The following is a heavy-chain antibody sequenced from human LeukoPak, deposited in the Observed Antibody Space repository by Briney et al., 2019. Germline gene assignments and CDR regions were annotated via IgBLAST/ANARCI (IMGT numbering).Heavy chain of an antibody. J-gene: IGHJ4*02. D-gene: IGHD3-22*01. Sequence: ASVKVSCKASGYTFTSYGISWVRQAPGQGLEWMGWISAYNGNTNYAQKLQSRVTMTTDTSTSTAYMELRSLRSDDTAVYYCARGDYYDSSGYYRFDYWGQGTLVTVSS. V-gene: IGHV1-18*01. CDR1: GYTFTSYG. CDR3: ARGDYYDSSGYYRFDY. CDR2: ISAYNGNT.